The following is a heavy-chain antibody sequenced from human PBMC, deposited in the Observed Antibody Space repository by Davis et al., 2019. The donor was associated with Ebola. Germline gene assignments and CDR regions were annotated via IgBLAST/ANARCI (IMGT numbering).Heavy chain of an antibody. CDR1: GFTFSTYA. V-gene: IGHV3-23*01. CDR2: ISGSGERA. D-gene: IGHD6-13*01. Sequence: GGSLRPSCIASGFTFSTYAINWVRQTPGKGLEWVSSISGSGERANYADAVRGRFTISRDNSKNTLFLQMNSLRAEDTAIYYCATYKQKLVHFDCWGQGTLVTVSS. CDR3: ATYKQKLVHFDC. J-gene: IGHJ4*02.